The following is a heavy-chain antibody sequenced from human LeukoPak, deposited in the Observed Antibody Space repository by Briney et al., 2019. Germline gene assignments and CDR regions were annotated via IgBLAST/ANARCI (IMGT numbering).Heavy chain of an antibody. Sequence: ASVKVSCKASGGTFSSYAISWMRQATGQGLEWMGWMNPNSGSTGYAQKFQGRVTMTTDTSTSTAYMELRSLRSDDTAAYYCARGTRTGMDVWGQGTTVTVSS. CDR2: MNPNSGST. D-gene: IGHD1-14*01. J-gene: IGHJ6*02. V-gene: IGHV1-8*02. CDR3: ARGTRTGMDV. CDR1: GGTFSSYA.